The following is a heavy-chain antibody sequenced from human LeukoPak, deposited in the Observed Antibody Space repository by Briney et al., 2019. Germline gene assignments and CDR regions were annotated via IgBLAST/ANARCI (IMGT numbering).Heavy chain of an antibody. D-gene: IGHD5-18*01. CDR3: AKFDGVQLWLPYYYYYMDV. J-gene: IGHJ6*03. CDR1: GFTFSSYG. Sequence: GGSLRLSCAASGFTFSSYGMHWVRQAPGKGLEWVAVISYDGSNKYYADSVKGRFTISRDNSKNTLYLQMNSLRAEDTAVHYCAKFDGVQLWLPYYYYYMDVWGKGTTVTVSS. CDR2: ISYDGSNK. V-gene: IGHV3-30*18.